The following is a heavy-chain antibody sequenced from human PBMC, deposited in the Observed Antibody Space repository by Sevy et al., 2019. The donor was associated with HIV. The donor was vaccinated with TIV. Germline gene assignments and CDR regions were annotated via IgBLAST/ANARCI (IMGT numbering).Heavy chain of an antibody. Sequence: GGSLRLSCAASGFTFSTYWMSWVRQAPGKGLEWVANIKKDGSEKYYGDSVKGRFTISMDNAKNSRYLQMNSLRVEYTAVYYCARDCSSSNCLWGLDVWGQGTSVTVSS. D-gene: IGHD2-2*01. CDR2: IKKDGSEK. V-gene: IGHV3-7*03. CDR3: ARDCSSSNCLWGLDV. J-gene: IGHJ6*02. CDR1: GFTFSTYW.